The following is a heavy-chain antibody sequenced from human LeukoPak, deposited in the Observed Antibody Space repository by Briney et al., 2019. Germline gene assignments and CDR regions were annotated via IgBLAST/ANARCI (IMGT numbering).Heavy chain of an antibody. V-gene: IGHV3-30-3*01. CDR1: GFTFSSYA. J-gene: IGHJ4*02. Sequence: GGSLRLSCAASGFTFSSYAMHWVRQAPGKGLEWVAVISYDGSNKYYADSVKGRFTISRDNSKNTLYLQMNSLRAEDTAVYYCASRNDSAPWGQGTLVTVSS. CDR2: ISYDGSNK. D-gene: IGHD1-1*01. CDR3: ASRNDSAP.